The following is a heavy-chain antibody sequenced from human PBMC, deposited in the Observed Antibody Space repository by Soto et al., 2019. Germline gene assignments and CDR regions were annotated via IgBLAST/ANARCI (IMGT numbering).Heavy chain of an antibody. Sequence: GASVKVSCKASGYTFTGYYMHWVRQAPGQGLEWMGWINPNSGGTNYAQKFQGWVTMTRDTSISTAYMELSRLRSDDTAVYYCARMGSSSWYRDYYYGMDVSGQGTKVTVSS. CDR1: GYTFTGYY. CDR3: ARMGSSSWYRDYYYGMDV. J-gene: IGHJ6*02. V-gene: IGHV1-2*04. D-gene: IGHD6-13*01. CDR2: INPNSGGT.